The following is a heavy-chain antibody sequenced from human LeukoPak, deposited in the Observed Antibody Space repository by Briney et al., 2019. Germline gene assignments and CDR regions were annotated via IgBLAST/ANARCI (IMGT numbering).Heavy chain of an antibody. Sequence: GGSLRLSCAASGFTFSSYTMNWVRQAPGKGLEWVSSISSSSSYTYYADSVKGRFTISRDNAKNSLYLQMNSLRAEDTAVYYCAKDGDYAPGAFDIWGQGTMVTVSS. CDR2: ISSSSSYT. CDR3: AKDGDYAPGAFDI. V-gene: IGHV3-21*04. D-gene: IGHD4-17*01. J-gene: IGHJ3*02. CDR1: GFTFSSYT.